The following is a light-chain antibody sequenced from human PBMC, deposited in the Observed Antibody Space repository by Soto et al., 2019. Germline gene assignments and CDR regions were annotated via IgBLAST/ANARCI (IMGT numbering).Light chain of an antibody. Sequence: DIQMTQSPSTLPASVGDRVTITCRASQSISSWLAWYKQKPGKAPKLLIYDASSLESGVPSRFSGSGSGTEFTLTISSLQPDDFATYYCQQYNSYSPYTFGQGTKLEIK. CDR2: DAS. CDR1: QSISSW. J-gene: IGKJ2*01. CDR3: QQYNSYSPYT. V-gene: IGKV1-5*01.